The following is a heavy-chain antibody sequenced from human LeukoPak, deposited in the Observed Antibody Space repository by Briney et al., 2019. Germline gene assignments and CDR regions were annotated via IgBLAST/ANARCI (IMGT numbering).Heavy chain of an antibody. V-gene: IGHV4-39*01. D-gene: IGHD6-19*01. CDR1: SASISNDIYF. CDR3: ARINPGEWLDPVDY. J-gene: IGHJ4*02. CDR2: IYHGTDT. Sequence: SETLSLTCTVSSASISNDIYFWGWIRQSPGKGLEWIATIYHGTDTYHSPSLKGRVTISKDMSKNQLSLKMASVTAADTAVYYCARINPGEWLDPVDYWGQGTLVTVSS.